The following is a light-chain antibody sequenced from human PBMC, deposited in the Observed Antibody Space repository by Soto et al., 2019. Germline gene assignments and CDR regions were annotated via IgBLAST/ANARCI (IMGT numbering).Light chain of an antibody. CDR2: KAS. Sequence: DIQITQSPSTLSASVGDRVTVTCRASQSISSWLAWYQQKPGKAPKLLIYKASTLESGVPSRFSGSGSGTDFTLTISSLQPDDFATYYCQHYNTYPWTFGQGTKVDNK. V-gene: IGKV1-5*03. CDR1: QSISSW. J-gene: IGKJ1*01. CDR3: QHYNTYPWT.